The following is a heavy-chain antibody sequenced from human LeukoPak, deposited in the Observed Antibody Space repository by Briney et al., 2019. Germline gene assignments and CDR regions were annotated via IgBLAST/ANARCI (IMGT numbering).Heavy chain of an antibody. D-gene: IGHD3-10*01. J-gene: IGHJ4*02. CDR3: ARSTMVRGVREDGFDY. V-gene: IGHV4-31*03. CDR2: IYYSGST. Sequence: SETLSLTCTVSGGSISSGGYYWSWIRQHPGKGLEWIGYIYYSGSTYYNPSLKSRVTISVDTSKNQFSLKLSSVTAEDTAVYYCARSTMVRGVREDGFDYWGQGTLVTVSS. CDR1: GGSISSGGYY.